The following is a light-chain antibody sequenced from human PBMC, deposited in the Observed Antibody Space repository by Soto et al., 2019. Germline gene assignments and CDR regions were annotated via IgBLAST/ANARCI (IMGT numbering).Light chain of an antibody. J-gene: IGLJ2*01. Sequence: QSVLTQPPSVSGAPGQRVTISCTGSSSNIGAGYDVHWYQQLPGTAPKLLIYVTNNRPSGVPDRFSGSKSCTSASLAITGLRAEDEADYYCQTYDSRFRGSIFGGGTKLTVL. CDR2: VTN. CDR3: QTYDSRFRGSI. V-gene: IGLV1-40*01. CDR1: SSNIGAGYD.